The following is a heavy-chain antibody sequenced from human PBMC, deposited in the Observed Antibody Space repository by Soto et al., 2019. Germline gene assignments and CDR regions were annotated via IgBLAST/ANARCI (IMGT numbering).Heavy chain of an antibody. Sequence: SETLSLTCAVYGGSFSGYYWSWIRQPPGKGLEWIGEINHSGSTNYNPSLKSRVTISVDTSKNQFSLKLSSVTAADTAVYYCARPRQREYCSSTSCSGPIDYWGQGTLVTVSS. CDR3: ARPRQREYCSSTSCSGPIDY. V-gene: IGHV4-34*01. J-gene: IGHJ4*02. D-gene: IGHD2-2*01. CDR1: GGSFSGYY. CDR2: INHSGST.